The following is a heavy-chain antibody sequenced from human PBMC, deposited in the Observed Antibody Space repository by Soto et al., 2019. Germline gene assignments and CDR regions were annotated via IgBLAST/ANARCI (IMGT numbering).Heavy chain of an antibody. CDR3: ARGCGYSSSWSYYFDY. J-gene: IGHJ4*02. D-gene: IGHD6-13*01. Sequence: SETLSLTCTVSGGSISSGDYYWSWIRQPPGKGLEWIGYIYYSGSTYYNPSLKSRVTISVDTSKNQFSLKLSSVTAADTAVYYCARGCGYSSSWSYYFDYWGQGSLVTVSS. V-gene: IGHV4-30-4*01. CDR2: IYYSGST. CDR1: GGSISSGDYY.